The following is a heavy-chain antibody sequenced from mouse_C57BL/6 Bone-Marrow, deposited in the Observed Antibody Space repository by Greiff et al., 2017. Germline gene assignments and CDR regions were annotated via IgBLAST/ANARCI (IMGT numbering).Heavy chain of an antibody. V-gene: IGHV1-39*01. CDR1: GYSFTDYN. J-gene: IGHJ2*01. CDR3: ATYYYGSSYCDY. Sequence: VQLKESGPELVKPGASVKISCKASGYSFTDYNMNWVKQSNGKSLEWIGVINPNYGTTSYNQKFKGKATLTVDQSSTTAYMQLNRLTSEDSAVYYCATYYYGSSYCDYWGQGTTLTVSS. D-gene: IGHD1-1*01. CDR2: INPNYGTT.